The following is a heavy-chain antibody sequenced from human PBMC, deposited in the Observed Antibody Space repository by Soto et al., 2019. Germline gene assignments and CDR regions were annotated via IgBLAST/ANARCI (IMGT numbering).Heavy chain of an antibody. V-gene: IGHV4-59*08. J-gene: IGHJ3*02. CDR2: IYYSGST. CDR3: ARGDGFGAFDI. D-gene: IGHD2-21*02. CDR1: GGSISSYY. Sequence: PSETLSLTCTVSGGSISSYYWIWIRQPPGKGLEWIGYIYYSGSTNYNPSLKSRVTISVDTSKNQFSLKLSSVAAADTAVYYCARGDGFGAFDIWGQGTMVTVSS.